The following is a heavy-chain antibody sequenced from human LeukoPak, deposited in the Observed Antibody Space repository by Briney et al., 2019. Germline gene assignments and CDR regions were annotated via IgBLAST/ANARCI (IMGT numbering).Heavy chain of an antibody. D-gene: IGHD3-10*01. CDR3: ARDRPRREGVLWFGELLN. V-gene: IGHV3-64*01. Sequence: GGSLRLSCAASGFTFSSYAMHWVRQAPGKGLEYVSAISSNGGSTYYANSVKGRFTISRDNSKNTLYLQMGSLRAEDMAVYYCARDRPRREGVLWFGELLNWGQGTLVTVSS. CDR2: ISSNGGST. CDR1: GFTFSSYA. J-gene: IGHJ4*02.